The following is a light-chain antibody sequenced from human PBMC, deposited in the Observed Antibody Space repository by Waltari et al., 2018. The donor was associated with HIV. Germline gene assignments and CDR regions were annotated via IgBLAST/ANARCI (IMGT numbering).Light chain of an antibody. CDR1: SSNIASNY. CDR2: RNN. Sequence: QSVLTQPPSASGTPGQRVTISCSGSSSNIASNYVYWYQQHPGTAPKLLIYRNNQRPSGVPVRFSGSKSGTSASLAISGLRSEDEAEYYCAAWDDSLRGVFGGGTKLTVL. J-gene: IGLJ2*01. CDR3: AAWDDSLRGV. V-gene: IGLV1-47*01.